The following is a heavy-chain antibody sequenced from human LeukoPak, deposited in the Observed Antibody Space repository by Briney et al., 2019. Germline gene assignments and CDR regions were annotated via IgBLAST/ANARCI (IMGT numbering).Heavy chain of an antibody. Sequence: SETLSLTCAVYGGSFSGYYWSWIRQPPGKGLEWIGEINHSGSTNYNPSLKSRVTISVDTSKNQFSLKLSSVTAADTAVYYCARGPNHGRAAALAPFDYWGQGTLVTVSS. V-gene: IGHV4-34*01. D-gene: IGHD6-13*01. J-gene: IGHJ4*02. CDR3: ARGPNHGRAAALAPFDY. CDR1: GGSFSGYY. CDR2: INHSGST.